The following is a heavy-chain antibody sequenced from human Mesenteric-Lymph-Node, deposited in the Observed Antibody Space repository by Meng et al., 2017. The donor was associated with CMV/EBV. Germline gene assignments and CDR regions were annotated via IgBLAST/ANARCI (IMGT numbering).Heavy chain of an antibody. D-gene: IGHD1-26*01. Sequence: GESLKISCAASGFTFSSYAMSWVRQAPGKGLEWVSAISGSGGSTYYADSVKGRFTISRDNSKNTLYLQMNSLRAEDTAVYYCAKDQSGSYRTYWYFDLWGRGTLVTVSS. CDR3: AKDQSGSYRTYWYFDL. V-gene: IGHV3-23*01. CDR2: ISGSGGST. CDR1: GFTFSSYA. J-gene: IGHJ2*01.